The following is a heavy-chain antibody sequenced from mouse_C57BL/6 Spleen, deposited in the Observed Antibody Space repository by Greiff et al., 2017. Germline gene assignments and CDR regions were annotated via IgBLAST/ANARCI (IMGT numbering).Heavy chain of an antibody. D-gene: IGHD4-1*01. Sequence: VKLMESGAELARPGASVKLSCKASGYTFTSYGISWVKQRTGQGLEWIGEIYPRSGNTYYNEKFKGKATLTADKSSSTAYMELRSLTSEDSAVYFCARKANWDDYFDYWGQGTTLTVSS. J-gene: IGHJ2*01. CDR2: IYPRSGNT. CDR3: ARKANWDDYFDY. V-gene: IGHV1-81*01. CDR1: GYTFTSYG.